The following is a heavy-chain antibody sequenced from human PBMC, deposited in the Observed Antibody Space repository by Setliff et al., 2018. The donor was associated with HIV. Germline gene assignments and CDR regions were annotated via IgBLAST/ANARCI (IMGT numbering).Heavy chain of an antibody. CDR1: GGSFSGYY. V-gene: IGHV4-34*01. Sequence: PSETLSLTCAVYGGSFSGYYWSWIRQPPGEGLEWIGEINHSGSTNYNPSLKSRVTISVDTSKNQFSLKLSSVTAADTAVYYCARGRRRLNYYDSSGYYPGLFYWGQGTLVTVSS. D-gene: IGHD3-22*01. J-gene: IGHJ4*02. CDR2: INHSGST. CDR3: ARGRRRLNYYDSSGYYPGLFY.